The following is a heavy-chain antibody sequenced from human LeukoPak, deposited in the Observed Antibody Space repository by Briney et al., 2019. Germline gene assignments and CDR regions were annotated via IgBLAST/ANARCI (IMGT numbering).Heavy chain of an antibody. Sequence: GGSLRLSCAASGFTFSSYDMHWVRQATEKGLEWVSAIGTAGDTYYPGSVKGRFTISRENAKNSLYLQMNSLRAGDTAVYYCARAKEETDAFDIWGQGTMVTVSS. CDR2: IGTAGDT. CDR1: GFTFSSYD. J-gene: IGHJ3*02. CDR3: ARAKEETDAFDI. V-gene: IGHV3-13*01.